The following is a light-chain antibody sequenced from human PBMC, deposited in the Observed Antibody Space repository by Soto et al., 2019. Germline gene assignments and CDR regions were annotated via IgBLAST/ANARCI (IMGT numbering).Light chain of an antibody. J-gene: IGLJ2*01. CDR2: SNN. CDR3: AAWDDSLNGVV. CDR1: SSNIGSKT. V-gene: IGLV1-44*01. Sequence: QLVLTQPPSAPGTPGQRVTISCSGSSSNIGSKTVNWYQQLPGTAPKLLIYSNNQRPSGVPDRFSGSKSGTSASLAISGLQSEDEADYYCAAWDDSLNGVVFGGGTKLTVL.